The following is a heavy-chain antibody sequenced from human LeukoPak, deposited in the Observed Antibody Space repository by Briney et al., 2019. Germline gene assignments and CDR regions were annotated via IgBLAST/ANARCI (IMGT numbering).Heavy chain of an antibody. CDR3: ARGVVVPAAIRVGYWFDP. CDR2: FDPEDGET. J-gene: IGHJ5*02. Sequence: ASVKVSCKVSGYTLTELSMHWVRQAPGKGLEWMGGFDPEDGETIYAQKFQGRVTMTEDTSTDTAYMELSSLRSGDTAVYYCARGVVVPAAIRVGYWFDPWGQGTLVTVSS. CDR1: GYTLTELS. V-gene: IGHV1-24*01. D-gene: IGHD2-2*02.